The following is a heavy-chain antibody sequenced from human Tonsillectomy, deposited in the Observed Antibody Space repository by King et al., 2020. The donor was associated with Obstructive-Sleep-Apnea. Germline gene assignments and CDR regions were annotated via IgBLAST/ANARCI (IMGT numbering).Heavy chain of an antibody. CDR1: GGSISSYY. D-gene: IGHD3-3*01. CDR2: IYYSGST. J-gene: IGHJ4*02. CDR3: ARGHGPIWSGYYWRTRAVYFDY. V-gene: IGHV4-59*01. Sequence: QLQESGPGLVKPSETLSLTCTVSGGSISSYYWSWIRQPPGKGLEWIGYIYYSGSTNYNPSLKSRVTISVDTSKNQFSLKLSSVTAADTAVYYCARGHGPIWSGYYWRTRAVYFDYWGQGTLVTVSS.